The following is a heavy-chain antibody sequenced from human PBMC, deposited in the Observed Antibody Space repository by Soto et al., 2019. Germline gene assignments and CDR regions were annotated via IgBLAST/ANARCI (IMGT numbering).Heavy chain of an antibody. D-gene: IGHD6-13*01. CDR1: GGSFSGYY. CDR3: ARGGEHSSSRHGGTTLDY. J-gene: IGHJ4*02. V-gene: IGHV4-34*01. Sequence: PSETLSLTCAVYGGSFSGYYWSWIRQPPGKGLEWIGEIYHSGITNYNPSLKSRVTISVDTSKNQFSLKLSSVTAADTAVYYCARGGEHSSSRHGGTTLDYWGQATLVTVSS. CDR2: IYHSGIT.